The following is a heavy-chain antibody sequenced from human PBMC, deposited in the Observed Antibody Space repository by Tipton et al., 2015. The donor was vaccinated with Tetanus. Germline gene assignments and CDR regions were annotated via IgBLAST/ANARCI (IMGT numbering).Heavy chain of an antibody. V-gene: IGHV4-59*08. D-gene: IGHD2-15*01. Sequence: LRLSCAVYGGSFSGYYWSWIRQPPGKGLEWIGYIYYSGSTNYNPSLKSRVTISVDTSKNQFSLKLSPVTAADTAVYYCARHGQDIVVVVAAMTVTDAFDIWGQGTMVTVSS. J-gene: IGHJ3*02. CDR1: GGSFSGYY. CDR2: IYYSGST. CDR3: ARHGQDIVVVVAAMTVTDAFDI.